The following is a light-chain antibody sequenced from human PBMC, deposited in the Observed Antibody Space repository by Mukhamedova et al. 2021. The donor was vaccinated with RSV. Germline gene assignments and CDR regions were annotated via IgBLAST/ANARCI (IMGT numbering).Light chain of an antibody. Sequence: QWYQHLPGTTPKLLIYRGTNRPSGVPDRFSGSESGTSASLAITGLQAEDEADYYCQSFDSNLSGLIFGGGTKLTVL. CDR2: RGT. J-gene: IGLJ2*01. V-gene: IGLV1-40*01. CDR3: QSFDSNLSGLI.